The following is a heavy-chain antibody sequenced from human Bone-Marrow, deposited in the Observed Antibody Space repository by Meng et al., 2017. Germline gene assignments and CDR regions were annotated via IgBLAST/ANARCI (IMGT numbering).Heavy chain of an antibody. CDR3: ARQAGVAARRGNFDD. CDR2: IYYRGST. J-gene: IGHJ4*02. CDR1: GGSISSSSFY. V-gene: IGHV4-39*01. D-gene: IGHD6-6*01. Sequence: QVQLQESGPGLVNPSETLSLTCTVSGGSISSSSFYWGWVRQPPGKGLEWIGSIYYRGSTYHNPSLKSRVIISVDTSKNQFSLKLSSVTAADTAVYYCARQAGVAARRGNFDDWGQGTLVTVSS.